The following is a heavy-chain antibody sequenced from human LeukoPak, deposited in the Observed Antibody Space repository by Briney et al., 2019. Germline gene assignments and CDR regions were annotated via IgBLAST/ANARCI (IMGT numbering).Heavy chain of an antibody. Sequence: SQTLSLTCTVSGGSLRINPYYWGWIRPPPGKGQEWVGNIYYSGSTYYNPSLKTRVTISVDTSKNQFSLKLTSVTAADTAVYYCARHASVDGNWPRPLDYWGQGSLVTVSS. J-gene: IGHJ4*02. V-gene: IGHV4-39*01. CDR3: ARHASVDGNWPRPLDY. D-gene: IGHD6-19*01. CDR2: IYYSGST. CDR1: GGSLRINPYY.